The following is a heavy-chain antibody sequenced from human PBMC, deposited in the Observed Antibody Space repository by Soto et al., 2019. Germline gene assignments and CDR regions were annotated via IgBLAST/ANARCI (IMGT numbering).Heavy chain of an antibody. CDR1: GASISGFY. CDR2: IYATGTT. Sequence: SETLSLTCTVSGASISGFYCSWIRKSAGKGLEWIGRIYATGTTDYNPSLKSRVMMSVDTSKKQFSLKLRSVTAADKAVYYCVRDGTKTLRDWFDPWGQGISVTVSS. CDR3: VRDGTKTLRDWFDP. V-gene: IGHV4-4*07. D-gene: IGHD1-1*01. J-gene: IGHJ5*02.